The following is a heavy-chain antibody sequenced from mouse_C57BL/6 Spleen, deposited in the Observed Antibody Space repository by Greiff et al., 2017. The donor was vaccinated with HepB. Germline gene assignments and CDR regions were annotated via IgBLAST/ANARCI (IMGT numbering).Heavy chain of an antibody. CDR3: ARHKTTVVANYFDY. Sequence: DVMLVESGGGLVKPGGSLKLSCAASGFTFSSYTMSWVRQTPEKRLEWVATISRGGGNTYYPDSVKGRITISRDNAKNTPCLQMRSLRSEDTALYYCARHKTTVVANYFDYWGQGTTLTVSS. CDR1: GFTFSSYT. J-gene: IGHJ2*01. V-gene: IGHV5-9*01. D-gene: IGHD1-1*01. CDR2: ISRGGGNT.